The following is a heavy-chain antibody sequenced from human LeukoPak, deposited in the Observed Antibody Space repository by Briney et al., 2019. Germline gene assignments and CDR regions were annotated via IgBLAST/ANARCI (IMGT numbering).Heavy chain of an antibody. Sequence: GASVKVSCKASGYTFTGNYMHWVRQAPGQGLEWMGWINPNSGGTNYAQKLQGRVTMTTDTSTSTAYMELRSLRSDDTAVYYCARDIFAGTMVRGVYDAFDIWGQGTMVTVSS. CDR1: GYTFTGNY. CDR2: INPNSGGT. V-gene: IGHV1-2*02. CDR3: ARDIFAGTMVRGVYDAFDI. J-gene: IGHJ3*02. D-gene: IGHD3-10*01.